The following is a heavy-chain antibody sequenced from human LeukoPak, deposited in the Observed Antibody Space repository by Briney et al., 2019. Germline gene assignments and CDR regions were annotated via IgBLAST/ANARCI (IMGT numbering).Heavy chain of an antibody. CDR3: AKGRREQWLVPLDY. CDR1: GFTFSSYA. J-gene: IGHJ4*02. V-gene: IGHV3-23*01. D-gene: IGHD6-19*01. CDR2: ISGSGGGT. Sequence: GGSLRLSCAASGFTFSSYAMSWVRQAPGKGLEWVSAISGSGGGTYYADSVKGRFTISRDNSKNTLYLQMNSLRAEDTAVYYCAKGRREQWLVPLDYWGQGTLVTVSS.